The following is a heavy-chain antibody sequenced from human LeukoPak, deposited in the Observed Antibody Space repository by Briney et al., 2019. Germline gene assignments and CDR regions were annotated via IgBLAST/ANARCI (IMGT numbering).Heavy chain of an antibody. D-gene: IGHD3-22*01. CDR3: ARVWGGGTMIVVVTPSFDY. V-gene: IGHV3-23*01. Sequence: GGSLRLSCAASGFTFSSYAMSWVRQAPGKGLEWVSAISGSGGSTYYADSVKGRFTISRDNSKNTLYLQMNSLRAEDTAVYYCARVWGGGTMIVVVTPSFDYWGQGTLVAVSS. CDR2: ISGSGGST. J-gene: IGHJ4*02. CDR1: GFTFSSYA.